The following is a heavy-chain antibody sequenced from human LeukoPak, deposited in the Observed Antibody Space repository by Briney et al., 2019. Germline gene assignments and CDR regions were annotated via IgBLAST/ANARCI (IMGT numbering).Heavy chain of an antibody. J-gene: IGHJ6*02. CDR2: ISYDGSNK. CDR1: GFTFSSYG. D-gene: IGHD6-25*01. V-gene: IGHV3-30*18. Sequence: PGGSLRLSCAASGFTFSSYGMHWVRQAPGKGLEWVAAISYDGSNKYDADSVKGRFTISRDNSKNTLYLQMDSLRAEDTAVYYCAKDSGPGYYGMDVWGQGTTVTVSS. CDR3: AKDSGPGYYGMDV.